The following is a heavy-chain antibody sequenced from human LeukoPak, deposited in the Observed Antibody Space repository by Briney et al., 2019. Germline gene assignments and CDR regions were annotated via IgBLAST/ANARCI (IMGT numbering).Heavy chain of an antibody. V-gene: IGHV1-69*04. J-gene: IGHJ4*02. CDR2: IIPIFGIA. D-gene: IGHD2-15*01. CDR1: GGTFSSYA. CDR3: ASDLGYCSGGSCYAPGD. Sequence: ASVKVSCKASGGTFSSYAISWVRQAPGQGLEWMGRIIPIFGIANYAQKFQGRVTITADKSTSTAYMELSSLRSEDTAVCYCASDLGYCSGGSCYAPGDWGQGTLVTVSS.